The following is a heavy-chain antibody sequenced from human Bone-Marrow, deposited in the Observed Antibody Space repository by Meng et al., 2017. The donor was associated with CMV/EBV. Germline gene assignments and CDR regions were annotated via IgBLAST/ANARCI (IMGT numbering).Heavy chain of an antibody. V-gene: IGHV1-2*02. CDR2: INPNSGGT. J-gene: IGHJ5*02. CDR3: ARGRLIAARRANWFDP. D-gene: IGHD6-6*01. CDR1: GYTFTGYY. Sequence: ASVKVSCKASGYTFTGYYMHWVRQAPGQGLEWMGWINPNSGGTNYAQKFQGRVTMTRDTSIGTAYMELSRLRSDDTAVYYCARGRLIAARRANWFDPWGQGTLVTVSS.